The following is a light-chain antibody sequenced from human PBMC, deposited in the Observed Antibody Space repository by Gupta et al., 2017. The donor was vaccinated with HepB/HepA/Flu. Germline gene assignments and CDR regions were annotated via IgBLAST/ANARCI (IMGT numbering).Light chain of an antibody. J-gene: IGKJ5*01. Sequence: IVMTQSPESLAMSLGERATINCRSSQNVLYRATNKNYLAWYQQKAGQSPKLLISWASTRESGVPDRFSGSGSGTDFTLTISSLQPEDAAVYFCQQYYTTPPAFGQGTRLEIK. CDR2: WAS. V-gene: IGKV4-1*01. CDR3: QQYYTTPPA. CDR1: QNVLYRATNKNY.